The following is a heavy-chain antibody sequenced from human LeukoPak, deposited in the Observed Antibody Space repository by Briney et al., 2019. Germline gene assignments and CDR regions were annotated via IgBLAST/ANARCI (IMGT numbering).Heavy chain of an antibody. CDR2: IYTSGST. J-gene: IGHJ4*02. V-gene: IGHV4-4*07. D-gene: IGHD1-26*01. CDR3: ARGIYSGSLGRTDY. CDR1: GGSISSYY. Sequence: SXXLSLTCTVSGGSISSYYWSWIRQPAGKGLEWIGRIYTSGSTNYNPSLKSRVTISVDTSKNQFSLKLSSVTAADTAVYYCARGIYSGSLGRTDYWGQGTLVTVSS.